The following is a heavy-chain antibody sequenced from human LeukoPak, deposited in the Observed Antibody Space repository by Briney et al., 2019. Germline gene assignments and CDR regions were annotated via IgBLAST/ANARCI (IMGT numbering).Heavy chain of an antibody. CDR2: IYYSGST. J-gene: IGHJ4*02. CDR1: GGSISGYY. V-gene: IGHV4-59*08. D-gene: IGHD3-10*01. CDR3: ARLRGSGSYLDY. Sequence: SETLSLTCTVSGGSISGYYWSWFRQPPGKGQEWIAYIYYSGSTNYNPSLKSRVTISVDTSKNQFSLKLSSVTAADTAVYYCARLRGSGSYLDYWGQGTLVTVSS.